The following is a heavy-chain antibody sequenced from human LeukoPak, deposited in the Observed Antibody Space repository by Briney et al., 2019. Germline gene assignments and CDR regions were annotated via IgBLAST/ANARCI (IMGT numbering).Heavy chain of an antibody. J-gene: IGHJ4*02. CDR2: IYYSGST. V-gene: IGHV4-39*01. CDR1: GGSISSSSYY. CDR3: ARFVYDSRGWSYYFDY. Sequence: PSETLSPTCTVSGGSISSSSYYWGWIRQPPGKGLEWIGIIYYSGSTYYNLSLKSRVTISVDTSKNQFSLKLSSVTAADTAVYYCARFVYDSRGWSYYFDYWGQGTLVTVSS. D-gene: IGHD6-19*01.